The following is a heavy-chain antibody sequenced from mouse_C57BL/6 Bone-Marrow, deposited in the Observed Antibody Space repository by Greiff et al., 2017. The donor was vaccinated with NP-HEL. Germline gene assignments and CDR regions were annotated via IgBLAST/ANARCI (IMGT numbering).Heavy chain of an antibody. J-gene: IGHJ4*01. CDR1: GYSITSGYY. CDR3: ARDPYYYGSSLYAMDY. V-gene: IGHV3-6*01. D-gene: IGHD1-1*01. CDR2: ISYDGSN. Sequence: VQLKESGPGLVKPSQSLSLTCSVTGYSITSGYYWNWIRQFPGNKLEWMGYISYDGSNNYNPSLKNRISITRDTSKNQFFLKLNSVTTEDTATYYCARDPYYYGSSLYAMDYWGQGTSVTVSS.